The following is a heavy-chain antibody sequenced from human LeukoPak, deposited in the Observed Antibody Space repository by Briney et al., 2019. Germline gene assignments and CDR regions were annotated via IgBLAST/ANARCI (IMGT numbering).Heavy chain of an antibody. CDR3: ARDYGTPYYDFWSGYNNWFDP. V-gene: IGHV3-11*04. J-gene: IGHJ5*02. Sequence: GGSLRLSCAASGFTFSDYYMSWIRQAPGKGLEWVSYISSGGSTIYYAGSVKGRFTISRDNAKNSLYLQMNSLRAEDTAVYYCARDYGTPYYDFWSGYNNWFDPWGQGTLVTVSS. CDR1: GFTFSDYY. CDR2: ISSGGSTI. D-gene: IGHD3-3*01.